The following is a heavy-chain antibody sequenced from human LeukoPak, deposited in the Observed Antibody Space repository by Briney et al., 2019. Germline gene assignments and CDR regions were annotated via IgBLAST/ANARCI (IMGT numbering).Heavy chain of an antibody. D-gene: IGHD2-15*01. CDR2: ISYDGSNK. V-gene: IGHV3-30-3*02. CDR1: GFTFSSYA. CDR3: TVLLGYCSGGSCYSLDY. Sequence: GGSLRLSCAASGFTFSSYAMHWVRQAPGKGLEWVAVISYDGSNKYYADSVKGRFTISRDNSKNTLYLQMNSLRVEDTAVYYCTVLLGYCSGGSCYSLDYWGQGTLVTVSS. J-gene: IGHJ4*02.